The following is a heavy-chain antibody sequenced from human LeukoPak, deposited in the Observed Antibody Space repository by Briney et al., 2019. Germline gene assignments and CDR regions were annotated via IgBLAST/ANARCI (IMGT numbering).Heavy chain of an antibody. J-gene: IGHJ4*02. CDR2: ISGSGGST. CDR1: GFTFSSYA. Sequence: GGSLRLSCAASGFTFSSYAMSWVRQAPGKGLEWVSAISGSGGSTYYADSVKGRFTISRDNSKNTLYLQMNSLRAEDTAVYYCAKDAIYSSDYYPPSVAFFDYWGQGTLVTVSS. D-gene: IGHD3-22*01. V-gene: IGHV3-23*01. CDR3: AKDAIYSSDYYPPSVAFFDY.